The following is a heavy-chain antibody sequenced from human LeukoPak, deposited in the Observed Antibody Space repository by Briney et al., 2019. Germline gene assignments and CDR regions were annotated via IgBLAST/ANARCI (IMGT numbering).Heavy chain of an antibody. Sequence: SETLSLTCTVSGASFSSGDQYWHWIRQSPGKGLEWIGSIHPSGTLYNNPSLESRVTMSMDTSKNQFSLKLNSVTAADTAVYFCSRGLDSRKLGYWGQGTLVTVSS. CDR3: SRGLDSRKLGY. CDR2: IHPSGTL. V-gene: IGHV4-31*03. D-gene: IGHD3-22*01. J-gene: IGHJ4*02. CDR1: GASFSSGDQY.